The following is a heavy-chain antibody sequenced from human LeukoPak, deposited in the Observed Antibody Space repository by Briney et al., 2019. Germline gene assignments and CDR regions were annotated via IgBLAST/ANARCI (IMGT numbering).Heavy chain of an antibody. V-gene: IGHV1-3*01. J-gene: IGHJ5*02. CDR1: GYTFTSYA. CDR2: INAGNSNT. CDR3: ARGPTYYYDSSGYYYVGFDP. D-gene: IGHD3-22*01. Sequence: ASVKVSCKASGYTFTSYAMHWVRQAPGQRLEWMGWINAGNSNTKYSQKFQGRVTITRDTSASTAYMELSSLRSEDTAVYYCARGPTYYYDSSGYYYVGFDPWGQGTLVTVSS.